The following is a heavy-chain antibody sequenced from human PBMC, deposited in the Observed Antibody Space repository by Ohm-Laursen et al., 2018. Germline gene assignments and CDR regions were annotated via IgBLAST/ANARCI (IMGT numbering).Heavy chain of an antibody. J-gene: IGHJ4*02. D-gene: IGHD6-6*01. CDR3: VRDRRGGSIELRA. Sequence: SLRLSCTASGFTFSTYWMNWFRQAPGKGLESVASINQDGSEKYFVDSARGRFTIYRDNAKNSLYLKMNSLRAEDTAVYYCVRDRRGGSIELRAGGQGALVTVSS. V-gene: IGHV3-7*01. CDR1: GFTFSTYW. CDR2: INQDGSEK.